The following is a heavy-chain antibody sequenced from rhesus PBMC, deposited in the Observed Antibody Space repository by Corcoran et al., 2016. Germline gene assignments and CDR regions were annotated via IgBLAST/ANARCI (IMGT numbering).Heavy chain of an antibody. V-gene: IGHV4-127*01. CDR2: ILGGTGST. Sequence: QVHLQESCPGLWKPSETLSLPCAVSGYLSTRPYGWHWITQPPGKGLDWIGQILGGTGSTYYNPSLKSLVTVSKDTSKNQCVLKRRSGTAAYTAVYYCARAVYWYFDLWGPGSPITISS. CDR3: ARAVYWYFDL. J-gene: IGHJ2*01. CDR1: GYLSTRPYG.